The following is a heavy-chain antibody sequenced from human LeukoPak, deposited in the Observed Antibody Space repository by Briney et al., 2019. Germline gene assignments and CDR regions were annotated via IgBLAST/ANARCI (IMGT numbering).Heavy chain of an antibody. V-gene: IGHV4-59*01. CDR3: ASTKLDIVVVPAAITFRNQQYYYYYYYMDV. CDR1: GGSISSYY. Sequence: PSETLSLTCTVSGGSISSYYWSWIRQPPGKGLEWIGYIYYSGSTNYNPSLKSRVTISVDTSKNQFSLKLSSVTAADTAVYYCASTKLDIVVVPAAITFRNQQYYYYYYYMDVWGKGTTVTVSS. CDR2: IYYSGST. J-gene: IGHJ6*03. D-gene: IGHD2-2*03.